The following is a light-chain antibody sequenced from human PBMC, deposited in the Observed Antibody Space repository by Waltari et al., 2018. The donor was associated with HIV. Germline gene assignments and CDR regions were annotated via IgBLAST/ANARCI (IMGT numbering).Light chain of an antibody. CDR1: QSLVYNGGNSY. V-gene: IGKV2-30*01. Sequence: DVVMTQSPLSLPVTLGQPASISCRSTQSLVYNGGNSYLNWFQQRPGQSPRRLMYNDSNRDSGVPDRFSGSGSGTAFTLKISRVEAEDVGVYYCMHATHFGGGTKVEIK. CDR3: MHATH. CDR2: NDS. J-gene: IGKJ4*01.